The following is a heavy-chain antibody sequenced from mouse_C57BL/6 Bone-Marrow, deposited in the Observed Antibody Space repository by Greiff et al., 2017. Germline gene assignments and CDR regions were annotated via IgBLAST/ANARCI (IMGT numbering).Heavy chain of an antibody. V-gene: IGHV1-69*01. Sequence: QVQLQQPGAELVMPGASVKLSCKASGYTFTSYWMHWVKQRPGQGLEWIGEIDPSDSYTNYNQKFKGKSTLTVDKSSSTAYMQLSSLTSEDSAVYYCARGVGRWYFDVWGTGTTVTVSS. CDR2: IDPSDSYT. J-gene: IGHJ1*03. CDR1: GYTFTSYW. CDR3: ARGVGRWYFDV. D-gene: IGHD4-1*01.